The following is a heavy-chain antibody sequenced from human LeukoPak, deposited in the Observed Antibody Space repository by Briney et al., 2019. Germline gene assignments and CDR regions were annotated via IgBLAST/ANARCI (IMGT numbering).Heavy chain of an antibody. D-gene: IGHD6-13*01. Sequence: GGSLRLSCAASGFTFSSYGMHWVRQAPGKGLEWVAFIRYDGSNKYYADFVKGRFTISRDNSKNTLYLQMNSLRAEDTAVFYCENEQASSWTGPGYYYCCLDVWGKGPTVTVSS. CDR1: GFTFSSYG. CDR3: ENEQASSWTGPGYYYCCLDV. V-gene: IGHV3-30*02. J-gene: IGHJ6*03. CDR2: IRYDGSNK.